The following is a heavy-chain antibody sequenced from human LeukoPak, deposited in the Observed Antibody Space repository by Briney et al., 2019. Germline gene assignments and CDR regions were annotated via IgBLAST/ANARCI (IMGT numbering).Heavy chain of an antibody. D-gene: IGHD3-10*01. V-gene: IGHV3-20*04. Sequence: PGGSLRLSCEASGCTSDDYGMSWVRQAPGKGLEWVSGINWNGGTTGYADSVKGRFTISRDNAKNSLFLQMNSLRAEDTALYYCARGGRYYYGSGSYYGMDVWGQGTTVTVSS. CDR1: GCTSDDYG. CDR2: INWNGGTT. J-gene: IGHJ6*02. CDR3: ARGGRYYYGSGSYYGMDV.